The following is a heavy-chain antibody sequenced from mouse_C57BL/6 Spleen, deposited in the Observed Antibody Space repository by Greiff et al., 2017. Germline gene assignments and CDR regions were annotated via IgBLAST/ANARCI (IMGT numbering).Heavy chain of an antibody. CDR3: AREDYDLAWFAY. CDR1: GYTFTDYY. V-gene: IGHV1-18*01. Sequence: EVQLQESGPELVKPGASVKIPCKASGYTFTDYYMYWVKQSHGKSLEWIGDINPNNGGTIYNQKFKGKDTLTVDKSSSTAYMELRSLTSEDTAVYYCAREDYDLAWFAYWGQGTSVTVSS. J-gene: IGHJ4*01. D-gene: IGHD2-4*01. CDR2: INPNNGGT.